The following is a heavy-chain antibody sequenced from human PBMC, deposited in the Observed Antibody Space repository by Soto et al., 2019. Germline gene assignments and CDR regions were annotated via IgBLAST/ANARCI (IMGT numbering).Heavy chain of an antibody. V-gene: IGHV1-46*01. Sequence: QVQLVQSGAEVKKPGASVKVSCKASGYTFTSYYMHWVRQAPGQGLEWMGIINPSGGSTSYAQKFRGRVTMTRDTSTRTVYMELSSLRSEDTAVYYCARDASPSIAVAGTGHYYYYYGMDVWGQGTTVTVSS. D-gene: IGHD6-19*01. CDR3: ARDASPSIAVAGTGHYYYYYGMDV. CDR1: GYTFTSYY. J-gene: IGHJ6*02. CDR2: INPSGGST.